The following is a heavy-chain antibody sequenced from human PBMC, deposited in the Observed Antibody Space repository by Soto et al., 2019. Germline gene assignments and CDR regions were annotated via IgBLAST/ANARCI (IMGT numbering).Heavy chain of an antibody. Sequence: QVQLVESGGGVVQPGRSLRLSCAASGFTFSSYGMHWVRQAPGKGLEWVAVISYDGSNKYYADSVKGRFTISTDNSKNTLYLQMNSLRAEDKAVYYFAKDRGTMVRGVISAWGQGTLVTVSS. CDR2: ISYDGSNK. V-gene: IGHV3-30*18. J-gene: IGHJ5*02. CDR1: GFTFSSYG. D-gene: IGHD3-10*01. CDR3: AKDRGTMVRGVISA.